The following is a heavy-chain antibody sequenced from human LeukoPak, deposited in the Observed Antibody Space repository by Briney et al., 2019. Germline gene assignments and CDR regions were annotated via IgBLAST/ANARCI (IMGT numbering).Heavy chain of an antibody. D-gene: IGHD3-16*02. V-gene: IGHV1-8*02. CDR2: MNPNSGNT. Sequence: GASVKVSCKASGYTFTSYDINWVRQATGQGLEWMGWMNPNSGNTGYAMRFQGRVTMTRNTSISTAYTEQSSLRSEDTAVYYCARAGEDVMITFGGVIVDWFDPWGQGTLVTVSS. J-gene: IGHJ5*02. CDR3: ARAGEDVMITFGGVIVDWFDP. CDR1: GYTFTSYD.